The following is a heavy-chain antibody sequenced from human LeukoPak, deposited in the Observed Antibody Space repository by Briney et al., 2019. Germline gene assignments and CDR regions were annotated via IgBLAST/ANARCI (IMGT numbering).Heavy chain of an antibody. J-gene: IGHJ4*02. V-gene: IGHV3-74*01. Sequence: GGSLRLSCAASGFTFSSHSMNWVRQAPGKGLVWVSRIASDGSSTTYADSVKGRFNISRDNAKNTLYLQMNSLRVEDTAVYYCARGRPHGNDYWGQGTLVTVSS. CDR1: GFTFSSHS. CDR2: IASDGSST. D-gene: IGHD4-23*01. CDR3: ARGRPHGNDY.